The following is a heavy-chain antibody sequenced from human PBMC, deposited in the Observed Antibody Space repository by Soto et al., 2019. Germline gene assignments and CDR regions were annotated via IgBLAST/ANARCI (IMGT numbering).Heavy chain of an antibody. CDR2: IYYSGST. CDR1: GAATGNQY. J-gene: IGHJ6*02. D-gene: IGHD3-3*01. Sequence: SMTLSLKWTSSGAATGNQYRSWSPPPPGKGLEWIGHIYYSGSTNYNPSLKRRVTIPVDTSKNQFSLKLSSVTATDTAVYYCARAGDYDLWSGYYTPKYDYLYGMDVWGQGTTV. CDR3: ARAGDYDLWSGYYTPKYDYLYGMDV. V-gene: IGHV4-59*11.